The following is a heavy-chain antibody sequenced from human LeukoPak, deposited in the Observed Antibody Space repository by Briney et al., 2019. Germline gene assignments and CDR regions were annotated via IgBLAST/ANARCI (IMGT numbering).Heavy chain of an antibody. CDR1: GFTFSNFA. J-gene: IGHJ4*02. CDR3: ARAAAAAGDPFPFDY. D-gene: IGHD6-13*01. V-gene: IGHV3-64*01. Sequence: GGSLRLSCAASGFTFSNFAIHWVRQAPGKGLEFVSGIRSTGDSTYYANSAKGRFTISRDNSKNTLYLQMVSLRAEDMAVYYCARAAAAAGDPFPFDYWGQGTLVTVSS. CDR2: IRSTGDST.